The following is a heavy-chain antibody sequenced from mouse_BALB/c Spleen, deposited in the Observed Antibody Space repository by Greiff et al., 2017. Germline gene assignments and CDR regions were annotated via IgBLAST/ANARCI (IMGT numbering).Heavy chain of an antibody. CDR1: GYTFTSYT. J-gene: IGHJ4*01. Sequence: QVQLKESGAELARPGASVKMSCKASGYTFTSYTMHWVKQRPGQGLEWIGYINPSSGYTNYNQKFKDKATLTADKSSSTAYMQLSSLTSEDSSVYDCARTFPPATAMDYWGQGTSVTVSS. V-gene: IGHV1-4*01. D-gene: IGHD3-1*01. CDR3: ARTFPPATAMDY. CDR2: INPSSGYT.